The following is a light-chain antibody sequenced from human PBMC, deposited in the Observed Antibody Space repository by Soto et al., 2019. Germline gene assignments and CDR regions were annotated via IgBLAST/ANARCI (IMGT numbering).Light chain of an antibody. Sequence: EVVMTQSPATLSVSPGERATLSCRASQSVSSNLAWYQQRPGQAPRLLIYGASTRATGIPARFSSRGSGTEFTLTISSLQSEDLAVYYCQQYNNWPRTFGQGTKVDIK. J-gene: IGKJ1*01. V-gene: IGKV3-15*01. CDR3: QQYNNWPRT. CDR2: GAS. CDR1: QSVSSN.